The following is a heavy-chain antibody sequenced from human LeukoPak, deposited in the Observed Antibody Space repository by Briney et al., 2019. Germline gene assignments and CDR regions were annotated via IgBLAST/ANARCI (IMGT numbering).Heavy chain of an antibody. J-gene: IGHJ4*02. Sequence: GGSLRLSCAASGFTVSSNYMSWVRQAPGKGLEWVSAISGSGGSTYYADSVKGRFTISRDNSKNTLYLQMNSLRAEDTAVYYCAKSPPEYCSGGSCYDDLDYWGQGTLVTVSS. V-gene: IGHV3-23*01. CDR2: ISGSGGST. CDR1: GFTVSSNY. CDR3: AKSPPEYCSGGSCYDDLDY. D-gene: IGHD2-15*01.